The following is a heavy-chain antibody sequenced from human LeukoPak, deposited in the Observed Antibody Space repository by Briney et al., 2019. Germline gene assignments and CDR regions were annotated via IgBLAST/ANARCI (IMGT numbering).Heavy chain of an antibody. D-gene: IGHD6-6*01. CDR2: ISYDGSNK. V-gene: IGHV3-30-3*01. Sequence: GGSLGLSCAASGFTFSSYAMHWVRQAPGKGLEWVAVISYDGSNKYYADSVKGRFTISRDNSKNTLYLQMNSLRAEDTAVYYCARDWKAHLAARDPLFDYWGQGTLVTVSS. CDR3: ARDWKAHLAARDPLFDY. CDR1: GFTFSSYA. J-gene: IGHJ4*02.